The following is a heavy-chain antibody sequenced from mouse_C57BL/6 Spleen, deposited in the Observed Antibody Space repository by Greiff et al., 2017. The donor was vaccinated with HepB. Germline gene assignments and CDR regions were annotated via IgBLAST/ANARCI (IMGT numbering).Heavy chain of an antibody. CDR3: ARLDFDY. CDR2: ISSGGSYT. Sequence: EVKLVESGGDLVKPGGSLKLSCAASGFTFSSYGMSWVRQTPDKRLEWVATISSGGSYTYYPDSVKGRFTISRDNAKNTLYLQMSSLKSEDTAMYYCARLDFDYWGQGTTLTVSS. CDR1: GFTFSSYG. V-gene: IGHV5-6*01. J-gene: IGHJ2*01.